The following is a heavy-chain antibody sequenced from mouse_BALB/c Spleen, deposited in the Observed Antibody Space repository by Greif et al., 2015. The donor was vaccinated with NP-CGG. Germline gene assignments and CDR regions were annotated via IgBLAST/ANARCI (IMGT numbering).Heavy chain of an antibody. CDR2: ILPGSGST. CDR3: ARSGDYEGAMDY. V-gene: IGHV1-9*01. J-gene: IGHJ4*01. CDR1: GYTFSSYW. Sequence: QVQLQQSGAELMKPGASVKISCKATGYTFSSYWIEWVKQRPGHGLEWIGEILPGSGSTNYNEKFKGKATFTADTPSNTAYMQLSSLTSEDSAVYYCARSGDYEGAMDYWGQGTSVTVSS. D-gene: IGHD2-4*01.